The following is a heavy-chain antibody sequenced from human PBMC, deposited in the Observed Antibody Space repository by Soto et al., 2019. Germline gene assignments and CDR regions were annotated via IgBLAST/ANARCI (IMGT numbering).Heavy chain of an antibody. CDR1: GYTFTSYA. D-gene: IGHD6-13*01. CDR3: ARIGYSSSWYLYYFDY. V-gene: IGHV1-3*01. J-gene: IGHJ4*02. Sequence: ASVKVSCKASGYTFTSYAMHWVRQAPGQRLEWMGWINAGNGNTKYSQKFQGRVTITRDTSASTAYMELSSLRSEDTAVYYCARIGYSSSWYLYYFDYWGQGTLVTVSS. CDR2: INAGNGNT.